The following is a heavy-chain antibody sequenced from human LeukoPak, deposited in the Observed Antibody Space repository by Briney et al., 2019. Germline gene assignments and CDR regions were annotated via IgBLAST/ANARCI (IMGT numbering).Heavy chain of an antibody. CDR1: GGSITNSDYF. V-gene: IGHV4-39*01. D-gene: IGHD3-10*01. CDR3: ARLDASSAHFSGSFPDY. Sequence: PSETLSLTCTVSGGSITNSDYFWGWIRQPLGKGLEWIGNVDYSGRTHYNPSLMSRVTIYADNSKNQFSLKLRSVTAADTAVYYCARLDASSAHFSGSFPDYWGQGTLVTVSS. CDR2: VDYSGRT. J-gene: IGHJ4*02.